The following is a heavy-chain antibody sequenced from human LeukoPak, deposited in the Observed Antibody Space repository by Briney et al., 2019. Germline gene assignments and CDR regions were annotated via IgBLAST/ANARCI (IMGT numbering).Heavy chain of an antibody. Sequence: ASVKVSCKASGYTFTSYYMHWVRQAPGQGLEWMGIINPSGGSTSYAQKFQGRVTMTTDTSTSTAYMELRSLRSDDTAVYYCARDLYGSGSYRWFDPWGQGTLVTVSS. CDR2: INPSGGST. V-gene: IGHV1-46*01. CDR3: ARDLYGSGSYRWFDP. D-gene: IGHD3-10*01. J-gene: IGHJ5*02. CDR1: GYTFTSYY.